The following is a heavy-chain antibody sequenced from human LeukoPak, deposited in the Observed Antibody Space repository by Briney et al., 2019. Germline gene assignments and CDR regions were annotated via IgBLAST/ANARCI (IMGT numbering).Heavy chain of an antibody. CDR2: TYYRSKWYS. J-gene: IGHJ4*02. CDR3: TTRFLEY. D-gene: IGHD3-10*01. V-gene: IGHV6-1*01. Sequence: SQTLSLTCPISVDSVSSNSGVWNWIRQSPSRGLEWVGRTYYRSKWYSDYAVSVKSRMTINPDTSKNQFSLQLNSVTPEDTAVYYCTTRFLEYWGQGNLVTVSS. CDR1: VDSVSSNSGV.